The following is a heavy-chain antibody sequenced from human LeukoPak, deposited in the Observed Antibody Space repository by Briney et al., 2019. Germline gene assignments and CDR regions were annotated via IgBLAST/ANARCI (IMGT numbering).Heavy chain of an antibody. D-gene: IGHD3-10*01. CDR3: AREAPAGSYDY. V-gene: IGHV3-64*01. Sequence: PGGSLRLSCEVSGLTFSDYPMHWVRQAPGKGLESVSAISQNGDNIYYAYSVKGRFTTSRDNSKNTLYLQMGSLRPEDMAVYYCAREAPAGSYDYWGQGTLITVSS. J-gene: IGHJ4*02. CDR1: GLTFSDYP. CDR2: ISQNGDNI.